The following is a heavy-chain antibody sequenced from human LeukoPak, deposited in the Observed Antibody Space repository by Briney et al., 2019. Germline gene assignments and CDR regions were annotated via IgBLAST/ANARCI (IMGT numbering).Heavy chain of an antibody. V-gene: IGHV3-23*01. Sequence: GGSLRLSCAASGFTFSSYAMSWVRQAPGKGLEWVSAISVSGNTYHADSVKGRFTISRDSSKNTLYLQMNWLRAEDAAVYYCAKAPVTTCSGAYCYPFDYWGQGTLVTVSS. J-gene: IGHJ4*02. CDR1: GFTFSSYA. D-gene: IGHD2-21*01. CDR2: ISVSGNT. CDR3: AKAPVTTCSGAYCYPFDY.